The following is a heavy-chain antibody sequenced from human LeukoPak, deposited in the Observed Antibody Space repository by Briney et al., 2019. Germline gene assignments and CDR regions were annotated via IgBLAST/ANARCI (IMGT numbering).Heavy chain of an antibody. CDR1: GFCSNSYW. CDR2: VNGDGSSI. V-gene: IGHV3-74*01. J-gene: IGHJ5*02. D-gene: IGHD3-10*01. CDR3: GRGRGPDGWFDP. Sequence: GWSLRPFSAAVGFCSNSYWKHWGRLGPRQGLGLVGLVNGDGSSINYADSVKGRFTISRDNAKNTLYLQMNSLRAEDTAVYYCGRGRGPDGWFDPWGQGTLVTVSS.